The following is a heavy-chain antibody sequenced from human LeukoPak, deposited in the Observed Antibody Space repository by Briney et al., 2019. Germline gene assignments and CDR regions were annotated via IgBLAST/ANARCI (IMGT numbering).Heavy chain of an antibody. CDR3: ARSTNYDASGSYYFDS. D-gene: IGHD3-10*01. J-gene: IGHJ4*02. Sequence: SETLSLTCTVSGGSIRSGDYYWSWICQPPGKGLEWIGYTASPYHNPSLKSRLSISIDTSKNQISLKLDSVTASDTAVYFCARSTNYDASGSYYFDSWGQGILVTVTS. V-gene: IGHV4-30-4*01. CDR1: GGSIRSGDYY. CDR2: YTASP.